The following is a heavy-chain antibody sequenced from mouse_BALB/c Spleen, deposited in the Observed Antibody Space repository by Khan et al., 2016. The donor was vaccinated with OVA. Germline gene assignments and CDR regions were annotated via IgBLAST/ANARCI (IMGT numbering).Heavy chain of an antibody. V-gene: IGHV9-3-1*01. Sequence: QIQLVQSGPELKKPGETVKISCKSSGHTFTKYGMNWVKQAPGKGLKWMGWINTYTGEPTYADDFNGRFAFSLEASASTAYLQINNLKNEDTATXFCARPPYFSYVMDNWGQGTSVIVSS. D-gene: IGHD2-10*01. CDR1: GHTFTKYG. CDR3: ARPPYFSYVMDN. CDR2: INTYTGEP. J-gene: IGHJ4*01.